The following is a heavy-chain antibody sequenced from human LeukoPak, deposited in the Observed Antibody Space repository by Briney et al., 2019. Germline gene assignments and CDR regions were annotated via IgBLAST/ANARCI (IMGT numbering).Heavy chain of an antibody. V-gene: IGHV3-23*01. CDR2: ISGRAAST. CDR3: AKGDYGVYAVVDY. CDR1: AFTFSSYA. J-gene: IGHJ4*02. D-gene: IGHD4-17*01. Sequence: PGGSLRLSCAASAFTFSSYAMTWVRQAPGKGLEWVSGISGRAASTYYADSVKGRFTISRDNSKNTMYLQMNSLRAEDTAAYYCAKGDYGVYAVVDYWGQGTLVTVSS.